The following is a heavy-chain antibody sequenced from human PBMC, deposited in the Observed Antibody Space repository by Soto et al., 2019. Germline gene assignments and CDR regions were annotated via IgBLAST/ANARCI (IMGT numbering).Heavy chain of an antibody. CDR1: GFTFSSYW. CDR2: IKEDGSQK. D-gene: IGHD6-19*01. CDR3: ARGSGWLDS. J-gene: IGHJ4*02. V-gene: IGHV3-7*04. Sequence: GESLKISCAASGFTFSSYWMTWVRQAPGKGLEWVANIKEDGSQKYYVDSVKGRFSISRDNAKTSLYLQMNSLRAEDTAVYYCARGSGWLDSWGQGTLVTVS.